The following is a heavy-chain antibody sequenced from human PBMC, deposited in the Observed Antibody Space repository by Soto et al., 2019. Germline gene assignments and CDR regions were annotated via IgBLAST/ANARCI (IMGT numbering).Heavy chain of an antibody. CDR3: ARGPGGGMTTAWYFDL. V-gene: IGHV4-31*03. J-gene: IGHJ2*01. CDR2: IYYSGST. D-gene: IGHD4-17*01. CDR1: GGSISSGGYY. Sequence: QVQLQESGPGLVKPSQTLSLTCTVSGGSISSGGYYWSWIRQHPGKGLEWIGYIYYSGSTYYNPSLKSRVTISVETSKNQFSLKLSSVTAADTAVYYCARGPGGGMTTAWYFDLWGLGTLVTVSS.